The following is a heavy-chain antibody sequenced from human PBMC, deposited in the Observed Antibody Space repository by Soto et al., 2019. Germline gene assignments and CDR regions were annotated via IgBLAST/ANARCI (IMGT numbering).Heavy chain of an antibody. V-gene: IGHV3-23*01. Sequence: EVQLLESGGGLVQPGGSLRLSCAASGVTFSSYALNWVRQAPGKGLEWVSVISGSGDNTYYADSVKGRFTISRDNSKNTLYLQMNSLRAEDTAVYYCAKDLGTDDFWSAYYTYYYMDVWGKGTTVTVSS. CDR1: GVTFSSYA. J-gene: IGHJ6*03. D-gene: IGHD3-3*01. CDR2: ISGSGDNT. CDR3: AKDLGTDDFWSAYYTYYYMDV.